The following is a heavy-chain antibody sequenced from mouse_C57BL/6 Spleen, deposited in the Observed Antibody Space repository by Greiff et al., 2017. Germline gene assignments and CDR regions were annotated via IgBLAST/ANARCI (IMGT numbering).Heavy chain of an antibody. V-gene: IGHV1-15*01. J-gene: IGHJ4*01. CDR1: GYTFTDYE. CDR3: TRSNGNSPMDY. CDR2: IDPETGGT. D-gene: IGHD2-1*01. Sequence: VQLQQSGAELVRPGASVTLSCKASGYTFTDYEMHWVKQTPVHGLEWIGAIDPETGGTAYNQKFKGKAILTADKSSSTAYMELRSLTSEDSAVXYCTRSNGNSPMDYWGQGTSVTVSS.